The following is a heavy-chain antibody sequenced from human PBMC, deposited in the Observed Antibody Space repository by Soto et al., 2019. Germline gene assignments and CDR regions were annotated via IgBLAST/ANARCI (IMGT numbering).Heavy chain of an antibody. Sequence: SVKVSCKASGGTFSSYAISWVRQAPGQGLEWMGGIIPIFGTANYAQKFQGRVTTTADESTSTAYMELSSLRSEDTAVYYCARSYSSSIGAYDYWGQGTLVTVSS. CDR2: IIPIFGTA. CDR3: ARSYSSSIGAYDY. D-gene: IGHD6-6*01. CDR1: GGTFSSYA. V-gene: IGHV1-69*13. J-gene: IGHJ4*02.